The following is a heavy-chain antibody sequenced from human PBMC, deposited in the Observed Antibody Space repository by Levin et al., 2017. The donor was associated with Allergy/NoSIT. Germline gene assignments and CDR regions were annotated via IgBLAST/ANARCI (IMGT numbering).Heavy chain of an antibody. Sequence: LSQTLSLTCAVYGGSFSGYYWSWIRQPPGKGLEWIGEINHSGSTNYNPSLKSRVTISVDTSKNQFSLKLSSVTAADTAVYYCAREGGQWLVGAFDYWGQGTLVTVSS. CDR2: INHSGST. J-gene: IGHJ4*02. V-gene: IGHV4-34*01. CDR3: AREGGQWLVGAFDY. D-gene: IGHD6-19*01. CDR1: GGSFSGYY.